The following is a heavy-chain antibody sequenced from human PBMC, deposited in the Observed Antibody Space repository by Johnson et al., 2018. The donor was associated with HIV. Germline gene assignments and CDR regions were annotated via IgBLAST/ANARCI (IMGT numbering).Heavy chain of an antibody. D-gene: IGHD3-16*01. J-gene: IGHJ3*02. CDR3: ALERGGDSALDI. CDR1: GFTFDDYG. CDR2: IFSGGTT. Sequence: VQLVESGGGVVRPGESLRLSCAASGFTFDDYGMSWVRQAPGKGLEWVSGIFSGGTTYYAGSVHGRFTISRDNSKNTLYLQMNSLRAEDTALYSCALERGGDSALDIWGRGTSVTVSS. V-gene: IGHV3-20*04.